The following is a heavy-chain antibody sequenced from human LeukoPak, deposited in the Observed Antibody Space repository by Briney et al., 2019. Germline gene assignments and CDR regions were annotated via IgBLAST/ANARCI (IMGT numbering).Heavy chain of an antibody. J-gene: IGHJ6*03. CDR1: GFTFSSYS. Sequence: PGGSLRLSCAASGFTFSSYSMNWVRQAPGKGLEWVSSISSSSSYIYYADSVKGRFTISRDNAKNSLYLQMNSLRAEDTAVYYCARGEGLPVRSWDGNGGYYYYYMDVWGKGTTVTVSS. V-gene: IGHV3-21*01. CDR2: ISSSSSYI. CDR3: ARGEGLPVRSWDGNGGYYYYYMDV. D-gene: IGHD4-17*01.